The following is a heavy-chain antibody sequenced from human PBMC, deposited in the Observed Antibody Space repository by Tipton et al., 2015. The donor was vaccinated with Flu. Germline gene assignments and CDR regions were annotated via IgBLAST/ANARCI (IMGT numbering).Heavy chain of an antibody. J-gene: IGHJ3*02. Sequence: TLSLTCTVSGGSVSSGSYYWSWIRQPPGKGLEWIGYIYYSGSTNYNPSLKSRVTISVDTSKNQFSLKLSSVTAADTAVYYCARDHYDAFDIWGQGTMVPVSS. D-gene: IGHD1-26*01. V-gene: IGHV4-61*01. CDR1: GGSVSSGSYY. CDR3: ARDHYDAFDI. CDR2: IYYSGST.